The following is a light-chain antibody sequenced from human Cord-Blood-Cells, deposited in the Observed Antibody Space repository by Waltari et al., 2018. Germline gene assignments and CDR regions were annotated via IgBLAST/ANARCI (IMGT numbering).Light chain of an antibody. CDR1: QSLLHSNGYNY. CDR3: MQALQTPPWT. CDR2: LGS. J-gene: IGKJ1*01. Sequence: DIVMTQSPLSLPVTPGEPASISCRSSQSLLHSNGYNYLDWYLQKPGQSPQLLIYLGSNRASGVPDRFSGSGSGTDFTLKISRVEAEDVGVYYCMQALQTPPWTFGQGP. V-gene: IGKV2-28*01.